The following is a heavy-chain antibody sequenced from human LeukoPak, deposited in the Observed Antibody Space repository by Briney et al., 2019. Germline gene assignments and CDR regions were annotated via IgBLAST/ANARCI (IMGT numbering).Heavy chain of an antibody. Sequence: SETLSLTCTVSGGSVSSGSYYWIWIRQPPGKGLEWIGYIYYSGSTNYNPSLKSRVTISVDTSKNQFSLKLSSVTAADTAVYYCARDNAQWLVPFDYWGQGTLVTVSS. D-gene: IGHD6-19*01. CDR1: GGSVSSGSYY. J-gene: IGHJ4*02. V-gene: IGHV4-61*01. CDR3: ARDNAQWLVPFDY. CDR2: IYYSGST.